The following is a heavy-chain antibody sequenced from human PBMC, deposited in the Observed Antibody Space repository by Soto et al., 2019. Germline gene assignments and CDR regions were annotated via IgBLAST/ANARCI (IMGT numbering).Heavy chain of an antibody. CDR3: AKSFLCSGGSCYPLTFHFDY. V-gene: IGHV3-9*01. D-gene: IGHD2-15*01. Sequence: GGSLRLSCAASGFTFDDYAMHWVRQAPGKGLEWVSGISWNSGSIGYADSVKGRFTISRDNAKNSLYLQMNSLRAEDTALYYCAKSFLCSGGSCYPLTFHFDYWGQGTLVTVSS. J-gene: IGHJ4*02. CDR2: ISWNSGSI. CDR1: GFTFDDYA.